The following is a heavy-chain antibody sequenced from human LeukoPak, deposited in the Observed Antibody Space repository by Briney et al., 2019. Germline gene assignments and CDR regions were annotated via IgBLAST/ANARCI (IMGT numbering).Heavy chain of an antibody. CDR1: GGSVSSSIYY. CDR2: IYYSGST. J-gene: IGHJ4*02. Sequence: SETLSLTCTVSGGSVSSSIYYWGWIRQPPGKGLGWIGSIYYSGSTSYNPSLKSRVTIPVDTSKNQFSLKLTSVTAADTAVYYCASRNDILTGYVFDFWGQGTLVTVSS. CDR3: ASRNDILTGYVFDF. V-gene: IGHV4-39*01. D-gene: IGHD3-9*01.